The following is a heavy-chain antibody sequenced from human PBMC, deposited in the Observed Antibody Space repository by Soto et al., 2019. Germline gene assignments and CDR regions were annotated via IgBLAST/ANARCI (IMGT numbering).Heavy chain of an antibody. CDR3: ARDLHDYVSFRFDP. CDR2: ISRSSSHM. J-gene: IGHJ5*02. V-gene: IGHV3-21*01. Sequence: EVQLVESGGGLVKPGGSLRLSCAASGFTFSSYSMNWVRQAPGKGLEWVSSISRSSSHMYYADSVKGRFTISRYNAKNSLYLQMNSLRAEDTSVYYCARDLHDYVSFRFDPWGQGTLVTGSS. D-gene: IGHD3-16*01. CDR1: GFTFSSYS.